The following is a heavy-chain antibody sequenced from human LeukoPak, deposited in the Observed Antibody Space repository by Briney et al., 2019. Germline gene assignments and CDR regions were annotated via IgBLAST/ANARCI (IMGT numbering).Heavy chain of an antibody. J-gene: IGHJ4*02. D-gene: IGHD2-15*01. Sequence: ASVKVSCKASGYSFTTYGISRVRQTPGQGLEWMGWISGYNGNTRYAHKLQGRVTMTTDTSTTTAYMELRSLRADDTAVYYCARDPPDGWSHLWDYWGQGTLVTVFS. CDR1: GYSFTTYG. CDR2: ISGYNGNT. CDR3: ARDPPDGWSHLWDY. V-gene: IGHV1-18*01.